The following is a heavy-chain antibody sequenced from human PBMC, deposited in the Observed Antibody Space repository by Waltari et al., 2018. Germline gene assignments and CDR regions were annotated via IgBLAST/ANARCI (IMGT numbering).Heavy chain of an antibody. CDR2: STRDIRTI. CDR3: ARSVEGAFDV. J-gene: IGHJ3*01. CDR1: GFRFSVYS. V-gene: IGHV3-48*02. Sequence: EVQLVESGGGLVQPGGSLTLSCAASGFRFSVYSMNWVRQAPGKGLEWASYSTRDIRTIKYAESVKGRFTISRDNAKALVFLQMNSLRDDDTAVYYCARSVEGAFDVWGQGTVVTVSS.